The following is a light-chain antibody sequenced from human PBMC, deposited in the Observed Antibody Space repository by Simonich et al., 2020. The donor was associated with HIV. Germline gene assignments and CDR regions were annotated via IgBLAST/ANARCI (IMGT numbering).Light chain of an antibody. CDR2: EGT. CDR3: CSYAGSSTFVV. CDR1: STDVGSYNL. V-gene: IGLV2-23*01. Sequence: QSALTQPASVSGSPGQSITISCTGTSTDVGSYNLVSLYQQHPGKAPKLMIYEGTKRPSGVSNRFSGSKSGNTASLTISGLQSDDEADYYCCSYAGSSTFVVFGGGTKLTVV. J-gene: IGLJ2*01.